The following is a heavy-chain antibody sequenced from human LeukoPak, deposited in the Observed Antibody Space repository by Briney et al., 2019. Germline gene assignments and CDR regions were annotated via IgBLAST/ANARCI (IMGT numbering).Heavy chain of an antibody. CDR3: AKGIVVATANFDS. J-gene: IGHJ4*02. CDR2: ISSSGGGT. V-gene: IGHV3-23*01. Sequence: GGSLRLSCAASGFTFSTYAMSWVRQAPGKGLAWVSTISSSGGGTYYVNSAKGRFTISRDNSKSTLYLHMNSLRAEDTAVYYCAKGIVVATANFDSWGQGTLVTVSS. CDR1: GFTFSTYA. D-gene: IGHD2-15*01.